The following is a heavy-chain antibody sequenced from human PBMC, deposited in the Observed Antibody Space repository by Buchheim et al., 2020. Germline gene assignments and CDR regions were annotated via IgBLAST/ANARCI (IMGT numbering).Heavy chain of an antibody. CDR1: GFTFSSYG. D-gene: IGHD5-12*01. CDR2: ISYDGSNK. Sequence: QVQLVESGGGVVQPGRSLRLSCAASGFTFSSYGMHWVRQAPGKGLEWVAVISYDGSNKYYADSVKGRFTISRDNSKNTLYLQMNSLRAEDTAVYYCAKADLVAPFDYWGQGTL. V-gene: IGHV3-30*18. J-gene: IGHJ4*02. CDR3: AKADLVAPFDY.